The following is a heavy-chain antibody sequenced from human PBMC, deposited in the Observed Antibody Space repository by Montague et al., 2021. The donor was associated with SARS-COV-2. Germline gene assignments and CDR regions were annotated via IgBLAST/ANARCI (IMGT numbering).Heavy chain of an antibody. CDR3: AGKALTVPADY. D-gene: IGHD4-11*01. V-gene: IGHV4-4*02. CDR1: GVSITSTNW. Sequence: SETLSLTRAVSGVSITSTNWWSLVRQPPGKGLEWIGEISYGGIATYNPSLKSRATISMDRSRNLFSLKLSSVTAADTAIYYCAGKALTVPADYWGQGTLVIVS. CDR2: ISYGGIA. J-gene: IGHJ4*02.